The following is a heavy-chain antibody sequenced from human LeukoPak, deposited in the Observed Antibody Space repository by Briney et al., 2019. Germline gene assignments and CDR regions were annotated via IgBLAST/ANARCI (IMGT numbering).Heavy chain of an antibody. D-gene: IGHD6-19*01. CDR2: IIPIFHTT. J-gene: IGHJ4*02. V-gene: IGHV1-69*06. CDR3: ARDFLSGRSGFEY. Sequence: SVKVSCKASGGTFSSYAISWVRQVPRQGLERMGRIIPIFHTTKYAQKFQGRVTITADKSTNTSHMELISLRSEDTAVYYCARDFLSGRSGFEYWGQGTVVTVSS. CDR1: GGTFSSYA.